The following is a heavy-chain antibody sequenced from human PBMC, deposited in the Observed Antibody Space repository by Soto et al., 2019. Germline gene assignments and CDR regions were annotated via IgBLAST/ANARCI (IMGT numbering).Heavy chain of an antibody. J-gene: IGHJ6*02. CDR1: GYTFTGYD. V-gene: IGHV1-2*04. CDR2: INPNSGGT. Sequence: ASVKVSCKGSGYTFTGYDIHWVRQAPGQGLEWMGWINPNSGGTNYAQKFQGWVTMTRDTSISTAYMELSRLRSDDTAVYYCARLNPYYYYGMDVWGQGTTVTVSS. CDR3: ARLNPYYYYGMDV.